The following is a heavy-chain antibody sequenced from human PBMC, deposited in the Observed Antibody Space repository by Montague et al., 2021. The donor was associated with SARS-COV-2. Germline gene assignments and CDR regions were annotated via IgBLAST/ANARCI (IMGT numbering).Heavy chain of an antibody. CDR2: ISAYNGNT. J-gene: IGHJ6*02. V-gene: IGHV1-18*01. CDR1: GYTFTSYG. Sequence: SVKVSFKASGYTFTSYGISWVRQAPGQGLEWMGWISAYNGNTNYAQKLQGRVTMTTDTSTSTAYMELRSLRSDDTAVYYCAEILTGYYGMDVWGQGTTVTVSS. CDR3: AEILTGYYGMDV. D-gene: IGHD3-9*01.